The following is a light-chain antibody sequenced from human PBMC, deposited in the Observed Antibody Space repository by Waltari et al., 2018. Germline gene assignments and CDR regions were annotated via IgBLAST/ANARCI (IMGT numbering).Light chain of an antibody. CDR3: QQYNRWPPIT. J-gene: IGKJ5*01. CDR2: DGS. V-gene: IGKV3-15*01. Sequence: EVVMTQSPDTLSVSPGGRATLPCRASQSIATNLAWYQQRSGQAPRLLIFDGSTRATSISGRFSGSGSGTEFTRTISSLQSDDSAVYYCQQYNRWPPITFGQGTRLEIK. CDR1: QSIATN.